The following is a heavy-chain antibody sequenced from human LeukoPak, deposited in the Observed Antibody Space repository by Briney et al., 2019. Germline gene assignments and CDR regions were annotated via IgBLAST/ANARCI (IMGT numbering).Heavy chain of an antibody. Sequence: NPSETLSLTCAVYGGSFSGYYWSWIRQPPGKGLEWIGEINHSGSTNCNPSLKSRVTISVDTSKNQFSLKLSSVTAADTAVYYCARGDGRDGYKGRLGYWGQGNLVTVSS. J-gene: IGHJ4*02. CDR3: ARGDGRDGYKGRLGY. V-gene: IGHV4-34*01. D-gene: IGHD5-24*01. CDR1: GGSFSGYY. CDR2: INHSGST.